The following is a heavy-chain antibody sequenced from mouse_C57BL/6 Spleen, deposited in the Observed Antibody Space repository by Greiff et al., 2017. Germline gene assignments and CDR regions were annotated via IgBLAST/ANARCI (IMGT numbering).Heavy chain of an antibody. J-gene: IGHJ2*01. CDR3: ARPITTVVEGYFDY. V-gene: IGHV1-55*01. D-gene: IGHD1-1*01. CDR2: IYPGSGST. Sequence: QVQLQQPGAELVKPGASVKMSCKASGYTFTSYWITWVKQRPGQGLEWIGDIYPGSGSTNSNEKFKSKATLTVDTSSSTAYMQLSNLTSEDSAVYYCARPITTVVEGYFDYWGQGTTLTVSS. CDR1: GYTFTSYW.